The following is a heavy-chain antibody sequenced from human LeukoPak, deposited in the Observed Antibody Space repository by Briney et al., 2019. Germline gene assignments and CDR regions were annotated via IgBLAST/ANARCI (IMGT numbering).Heavy chain of an antibody. CDR3: TTHRDYSSGFNFDY. D-gene: IGHD6-19*01. Sequence: GGFLRLSCATSGFIFSNAWMSWVRQAPGKGLEWVGHSESKVDGGTPDYAAPVKGRFIISRDDSRSTLYLQMNSLKTEDTAVYYCTTHRDYSSGFNFDYWGQGALVTVSS. V-gene: IGHV3-15*04. CDR2: SESKVDGGTP. CDR1: GFIFSNAW. J-gene: IGHJ4*02.